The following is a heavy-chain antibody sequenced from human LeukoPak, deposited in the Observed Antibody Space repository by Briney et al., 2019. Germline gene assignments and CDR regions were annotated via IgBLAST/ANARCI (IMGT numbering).Heavy chain of an antibody. V-gene: IGHV1-8*01. CDR2: MNPNSGNT. CDR1: GYTFTGYD. D-gene: IGHD3-3*01. CDR3: ARANAPTMAYYDFWSGSFYAFDI. Sequence: ASVKVSCKASGYTFTGYDINWVRQATGQGLEWMGWMNPNSGNTGYAQKFQGRVTMTRNTSISTAYMELSSLRSEDTAVYYCARANAPTMAYYDFWSGSFYAFDIWGQGTMVTVSS. J-gene: IGHJ3*02.